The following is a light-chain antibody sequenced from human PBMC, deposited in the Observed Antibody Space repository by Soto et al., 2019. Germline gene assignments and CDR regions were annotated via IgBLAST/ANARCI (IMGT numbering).Light chain of an antibody. V-gene: IGLV2-23*01. CDR2: EGH. CDR1: TGFVGSFSL. J-gene: IGLJ1*01. CDR3: CLDIGGNTSV. Sequence: QSVLAQPASVYGSPVQSITITCTGTTGFVGSFSLVSWYQQHPGKAPNVLISEGHRRPSGVPDRFAGSTSVNSGSLTISLRQAGDGADYLCCLDIGGNTSVCGTGTKGTVL.